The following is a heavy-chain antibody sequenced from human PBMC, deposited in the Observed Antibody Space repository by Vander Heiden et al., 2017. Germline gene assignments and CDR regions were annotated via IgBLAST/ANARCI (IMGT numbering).Heavy chain of an antibody. Sequence: QVQLVQSGSEVKKPGASVKVSCKASGYTFTGYYMHWVRQAPGQGLEWMGWINPNSGDTSIRTAYMELSRLRSDDTAVYYCARGLTLFDYWGQGTLVTVSS. V-gene: IGHV1-2*02. CDR1: GYTFTGYY. CDR2: INPNSG. J-gene: IGHJ4*02. CDR3: ARGLTLFDY.